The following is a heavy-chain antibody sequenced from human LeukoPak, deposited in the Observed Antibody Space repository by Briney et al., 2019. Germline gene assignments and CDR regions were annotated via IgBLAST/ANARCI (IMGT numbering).Heavy chain of an antibody. D-gene: IGHD3-16*01. CDR1: GGTFSSYA. J-gene: IGHJ6*03. Sequence: SVKVSCKASGGTFSSYAISWVRQAPGQGLEWMGGIIPIFGTANYAQKFQGRVTITADKSTSTAYMELSSLRSEDTAVYYCSQSSAGAYHYMDVWGKGTTVTVSS. CDR3: SQSSAGAYHYMDV. CDR2: IIPIFGTA. V-gene: IGHV1-69*06.